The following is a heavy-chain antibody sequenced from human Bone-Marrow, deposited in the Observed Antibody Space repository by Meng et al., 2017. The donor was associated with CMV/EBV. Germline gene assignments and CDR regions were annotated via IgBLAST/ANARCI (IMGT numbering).Heavy chain of an antibody. D-gene: IGHD3-16*02. J-gene: IGHJ4*02. CDR1: GFSLRTSGAG. CDR3: AHGRRYYNYIWGSYRPVFDY. Sequence: SGPTLVKPTQTLTLTCTFSGFSLRTSGAGVGWMRQPPGKALEWLALIYWNDDKNYSPSLRGRLTMTKDTSRNLVVLKMTNMDPVDTATYYCAHGRRYYNYIWGSYRPVFDYWGQGSLVTVSS. V-gene: IGHV2-5*01. CDR2: IYWNDDK.